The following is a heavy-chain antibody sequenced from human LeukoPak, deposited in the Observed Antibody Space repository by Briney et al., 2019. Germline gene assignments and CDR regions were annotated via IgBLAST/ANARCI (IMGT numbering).Heavy chain of an antibody. CDR1: GYTFTSYD. D-gene: IGHD6-6*01. Sequence: ASVKVSCKASGYTFTSYDINWLRQATGQGLEWMGWMNPNSGNTGYAQKFQGRVTMTRNTSISTAYMELSSLRSEDTAVYYCARARPIAARRVNWFDPWGQGTLVTVSS. V-gene: IGHV1-8*01. J-gene: IGHJ5*02. CDR3: ARARPIAARRVNWFDP. CDR2: MNPNSGNT.